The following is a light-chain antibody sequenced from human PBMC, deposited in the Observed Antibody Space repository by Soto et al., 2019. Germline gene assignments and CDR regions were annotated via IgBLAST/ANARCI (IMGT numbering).Light chain of an antibody. CDR1: SSDVGGYHY. CDR2: DVS. CDR3: SSYTSSSTLVV. J-gene: IGLJ2*01. V-gene: IGLV2-14*01. Sequence: QSALTQPASVSGSPGQSITISCTGTSSDVGGYHYVSWYQQHPGKAPKLLIYDVSNRPSGVSNRFSGSKSGNTASLTISGLQAEDEAEYYCSSYTSSSTLVVFGGGTKVTVL.